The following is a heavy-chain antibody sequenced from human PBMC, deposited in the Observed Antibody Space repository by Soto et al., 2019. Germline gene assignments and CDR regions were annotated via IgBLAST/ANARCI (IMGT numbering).Heavy chain of an antibody. D-gene: IGHD6-6*01. J-gene: IGHJ4*02. V-gene: IGHV4-59*01. Sequence: PSETLSLTGTVAGGSISSYYWSWIRQPPGKGLEWIGYIYYSGSTNYNPSLKSRGTISVDTSKNQFSLKLSSVTAAATAVYYCPRVREYSSSSVDYCGQGHMVTV. CDR1: GGSISSYY. CDR3: PRVREYSSSSVDY. CDR2: IYYSGST.